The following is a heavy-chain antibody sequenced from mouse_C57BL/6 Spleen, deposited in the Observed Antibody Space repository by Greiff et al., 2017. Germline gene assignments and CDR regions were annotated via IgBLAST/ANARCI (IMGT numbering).Heavy chain of an antibody. V-gene: IGHV14-3*01. CDR3: AKAIYYYGSSHY. CDR2: IDPANGNT. D-gene: IGHD1-1*01. J-gene: IGHJ2*01. Sequence: VHVKQSVAELVRPGASVKLSCTASGFNIKNTYMHWVKQRPEQGLEWIGRIDPANGNTKYAPKFQGKATITADTSSNTAYLQLSSLTSEDTAIYYCAKAIYYYGSSHYWGQGTTLTVSS. CDR1: GFNIKNTY.